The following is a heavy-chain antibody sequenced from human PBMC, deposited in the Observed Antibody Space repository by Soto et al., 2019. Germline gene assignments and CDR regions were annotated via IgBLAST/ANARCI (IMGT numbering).Heavy chain of an antibody. Sequence: PSETLSLTCTVSGCSISSSSYYWGWIRQPPGKGLEWIGSIYYSGSTSYNPSLKSPVTISVDTSKNQFSLKLSSVTAADTAVYYCARRGRSRRRAVAGPAIGWFDPWGQGTLVTVSS. CDR1: GCSISSSSYY. CDR2: IYYSGST. V-gene: IGHV4-39*01. J-gene: IGHJ5*02. D-gene: IGHD6-19*01. CDR3: ARRGRSRRRAVAGPAIGWFDP.